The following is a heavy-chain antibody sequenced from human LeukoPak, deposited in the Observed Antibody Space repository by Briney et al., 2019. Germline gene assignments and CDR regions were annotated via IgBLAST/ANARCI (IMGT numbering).Heavy chain of an antibody. CDR2: ISYDGSNE. D-gene: IGHD2-8*02. V-gene: IGHV3-30*18. Sequence: GGSLRLSCAASGFTFTTYWMSRVRQAPGKGLEWVAIISYDGSNEYYADSVKGRFTISRDNAKNSLYLQMNSLRAEDTALYYCAKDSGDYLGYWGQGTLVTVSS. J-gene: IGHJ4*02. CDR3: AKDSGDYLGY. CDR1: GFTFTTYW.